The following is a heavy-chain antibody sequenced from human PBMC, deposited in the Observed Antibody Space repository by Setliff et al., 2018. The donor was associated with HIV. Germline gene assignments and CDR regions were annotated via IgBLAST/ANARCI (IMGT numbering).Heavy chain of an antibody. V-gene: IGHV4-61*01. CDR2: IYYSGST. CDR1: GDSVSSRSYY. CDR3: ARGLDSAKIHY. J-gene: IGHJ4*02. Sequence: PSETLSLTCTVSGDSVSSRSYYWSWIRQPPGKGLEWIGYIYYSGSTNYNPSLKSRVTVSVDTSKNQFSLKLGSVTAADTAVYYCARGLDSAKIHYWGQGTLVTVSS. D-gene: IGHD6-25*01.